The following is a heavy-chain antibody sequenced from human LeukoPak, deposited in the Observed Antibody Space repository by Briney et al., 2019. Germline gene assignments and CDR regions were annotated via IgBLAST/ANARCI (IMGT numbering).Heavy chain of an antibody. J-gene: IGHJ4*02. D-gene: IGHD3-10*01. Sequence: SVKVSCKASGGTFSSYAISWVRQAPGQGLEWMGGIIPTFGTANYAQKFQGRVTITADESTSTAYMELSSLRSEDTAVYYCARGWRFGEQGFDYWGQGTLVTVSS. V-gene: IGHV1-69*13. CDR1: GGTFSSYA. CDR3: ARGWRFGEQGFDY. CDR2: IIPTFGTA.